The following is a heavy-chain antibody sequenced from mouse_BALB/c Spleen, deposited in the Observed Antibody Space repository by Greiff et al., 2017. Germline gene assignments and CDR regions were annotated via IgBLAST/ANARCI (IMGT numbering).Heavy chain of an antibody. J-gene: IGHJ4*01. D-gene: IGHD2-14*01. CDR1: GFSLTSYD. CDR2: IWTGGGT. Sequence: VQVVESGPGLVAPSQSLSITCTVSGFSLTSYDISWIRQPPGKGLEWLGVIWTGGGTNYNSAFMSRLSISKDNSKSQVFLKMNSLQTDDTAIYYCVRDGVRYAMDYWGQGTSVTVSS. V-gene: IGHV2-9-2*01. CDR3: VRDGVRYAMDY.